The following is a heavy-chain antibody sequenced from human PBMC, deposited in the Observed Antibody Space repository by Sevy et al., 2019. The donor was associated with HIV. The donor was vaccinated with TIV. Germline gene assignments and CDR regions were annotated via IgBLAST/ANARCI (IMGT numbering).Heavy chain of an antibody. J-gene: IGHJ4*02. CDR2: ISYDGSFT. CDR1: GFIFSDYT. Sequence: YLRLSCAASGFIFSDYTLHWVRQAPGTGLERVAVISYDGSFTYYADSVEGRFTISRDNSKNTLFLQMNSLRHEDTAVYYCARSQSSSWHYFDYWGQGTLVIVSS. V-gene: IGHV3-30*01. CDR3: ARSQSSSWHYFDY. D-gene: IGHD6-13*01.